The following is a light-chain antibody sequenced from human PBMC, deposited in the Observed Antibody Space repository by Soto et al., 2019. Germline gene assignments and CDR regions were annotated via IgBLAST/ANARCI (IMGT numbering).Light chain of an antibody. J-gene: IGLJ1*01. Sequence: SVLAQPASVYVSPGQSITISCTGTSDVVGAYNSVSWYQQLPHKAPQVILYKGTQRPSGVSSRFSGSTSGNAASLTISGLQADDEADYFCCSSAPESTYVFGTGTKGNVL. V-gene: IGLV2-23*01. CDR3: CSSAPESTYV. CDR1: SDVVGAYNS. CDR2: KGT.